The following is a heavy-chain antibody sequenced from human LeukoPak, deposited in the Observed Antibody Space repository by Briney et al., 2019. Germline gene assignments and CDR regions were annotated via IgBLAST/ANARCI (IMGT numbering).Heavy chain of an antibody. V-gene: IGHV3-7*01. J-gene: IGHJ3*02. CDR3: ARDCGGSCCDAFDI. CDR1: GFPFSSYW. D-gene: IGHD2-15*01. Sequence: GGSLRLSCAASGFPFSSYWMSWVRQAPGKGLEWVANIKQDGSEKYYVDSVKGRFTISRDNAKNSLYLQMNSLRAEDTAVYYCARDCGGSCCDAFDIWGQGTMVTVSS. CDR2: IKQDGSEK.